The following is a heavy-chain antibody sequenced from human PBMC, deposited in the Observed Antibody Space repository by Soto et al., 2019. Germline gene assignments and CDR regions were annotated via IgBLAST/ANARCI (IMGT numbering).Heavy chain of an antibody. D-gene: IGHD3-22*01. CDR3: ATAYVYDFENSNYYRDAFDI. CDR1: GCRLSFYW. V-gene: IGHV5-51*07. Sequence: GDSLNLSCTGSGCRLSFYWIGWVHQMPGKGLEWMAIMYPDDSDIRYSPSFEAHVTISADKSTSTAFLQWSSLKASDTAMYYCATAYVYDFENSNYYRDAFDIWGQGTLVTVSS. J-gene: IGHJ3*02. CDR2: MYPDDSDI.